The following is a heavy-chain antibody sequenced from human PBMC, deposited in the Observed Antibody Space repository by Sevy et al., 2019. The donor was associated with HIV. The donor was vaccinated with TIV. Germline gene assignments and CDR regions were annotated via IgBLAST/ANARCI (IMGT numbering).Heavy chain of an antibody. Sequence: GGSLRLSCVASGFTFRYYGMHWVRQAPGKGLEWVAVIWHEGKNKNYAESVKSRFTIFRDNSKNTLYLEMNSLRVEDTAVFYCARDQGKDAPMDVWGQGTTVTVSS. CDR3: ARDQGKDAPMDV. J-gene: IGHJ6*02. V-gene: IGHV3-33*01. CDR1: GFTFRYYG. D-gene: IGHD6-13*01. CDR2: IWHEGKNK.